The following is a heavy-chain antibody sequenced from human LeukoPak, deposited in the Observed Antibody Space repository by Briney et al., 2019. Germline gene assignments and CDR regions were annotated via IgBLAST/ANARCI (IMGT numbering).Heavy chain of an antibody. J-gene: IGHJ3*02. D-gene: IGHD3-10*01. Sequence: ASGFTFGDYAMSWVRQAPGKGLEWVGLIRSKAYGGTTEYAASVKGRFTISRDDSKSIAYLQMNSLKTEDTAVYYCTRALNSGSYYKDDAFDIWGQGTMVTVSS. CDR2: IRSKAYGGTT. V-gene: IGHV3-49*04. CDR3: TRALNSGSYYKDDAFDI. CDR1: GFTFGDYA.